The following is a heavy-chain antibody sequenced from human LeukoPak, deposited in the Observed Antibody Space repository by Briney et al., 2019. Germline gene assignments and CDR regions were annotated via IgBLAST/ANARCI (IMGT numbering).Heavy chain of an antibody. Sequence: PGRSLRLSCAASGFTFSSYGMHWVRQAPGKGLEWVAVIWYDGSNKYYADSVKGRFTISRDSSKNTLYLQMNSLRAEDTAVYYCAKVRGYYDSSGWFDYWGQGTLVTVSS. CDR1: GFTFSSYG. CDR2: IWYDGSNK. V-gene: IGHV3-33*06. CDR3: AKVRGYYDSSGWFDY. D-gene: IGHD3-22*01. J-gene: IGHJ4*02.